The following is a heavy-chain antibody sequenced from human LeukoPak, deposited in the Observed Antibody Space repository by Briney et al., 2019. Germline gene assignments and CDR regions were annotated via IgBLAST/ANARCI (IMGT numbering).Heavy chain of an antibody. D-gene: IGHD3-9*01. J-gene: IGHJ2*01. CDR1: GFTFSTYW. CDR2: INSDGSST. Sequence: GGSLRLSCAASGFTFSTYWMHWVRQAPGKGLVWVSRINSDGSSTSYADSVKGRFTISRDNAKNTLYLQMNSLRAEDTAVYYCAREGYDILTGLNYWYFDLWGRGTLVTVSS. V-gene: IGHV3-74*01. CDR3: AREGYDILTGLNYWYFDL.